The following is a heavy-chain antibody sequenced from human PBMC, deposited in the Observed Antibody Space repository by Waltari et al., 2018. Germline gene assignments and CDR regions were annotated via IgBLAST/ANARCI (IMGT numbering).Heavy chain of an antibody. Sequence: QVQLVQSGAEVKKPGSSVKVSCKAAGGTFSSYAISWVRQAPGQGLEWMGGIIPIFGTANYAQKFQGRVTITADESTSTAYMELSSLRSEDTAVYYCARVRGVHYGDYDPYYFDYWGQGTLVTVSS. CDR2: IIPIFGTA. CDR1: GGTFSSYA. D-gene: IGHD4-17*01. CDR3: ARVRGVHYGDYDPYYFDY. J-gene: IGHJ4*02. V-gene: IGHV1-69*01.